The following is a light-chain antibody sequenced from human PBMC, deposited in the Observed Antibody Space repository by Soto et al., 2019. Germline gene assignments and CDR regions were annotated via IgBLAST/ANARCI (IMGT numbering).Light chain of an antibody. CDR2: KAS. CDR1: QSISSW. CDR3: QQYNSYPLT. Sequence: DIQMTQSPSTLSASVGDRVTITCRASQSISSWLAWYQQKPGKAPKLLIHKASTLESGVPSRFSGSGSGTEFTLTISNLQPDDFATYYCQQYNSYPLTCGGGTKVELK. V-gene: IGKV1-5*03. J-gene: IGKJ4*01.